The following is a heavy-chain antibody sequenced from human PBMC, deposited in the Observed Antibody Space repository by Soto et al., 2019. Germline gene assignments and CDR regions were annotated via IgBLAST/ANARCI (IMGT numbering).Heavy chain of an antibody. Sequence: QVQLQESGPGLVKPSQTLSLTCTVSGGSISSGGYYWSWIRQHPGKGLEWIGYIYYSGSTYYNPSLKSRVTISVDTSKNQFSLKLSSVTAADTAVYYCARQGSDCSSTSCSLPNDAFDIWGQGTMVTVSS. CDR2: IYYSGST. CDR1: GGSISSGGYY. J-gene: IGHJ3*02. D-gene: IGHD2-2*01. CDR3: ARQGSDCSSTSCSLPNDAFDI. V-gene: IGHV4-31*03.